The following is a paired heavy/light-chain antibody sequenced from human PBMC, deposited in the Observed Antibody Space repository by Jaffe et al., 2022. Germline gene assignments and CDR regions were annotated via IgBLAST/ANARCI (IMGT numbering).Heavy chain of an antibody. CDR2: MYYSGST. V-gene: IGHV4-59*01. CDR1: GGSISSYY. D-gene: IGHD6-13*01. Sequence: QVQVQESGPGLVKPSETLSLTCTVSGGSISSYYWSWIRQPPGKGLEWIGYMYYSGSTNYNPSLKSRFTISVDTSKNQFSLKLSSVTVADTAVYYCAREHSSSRGAFDIWGQGTTVTVSS. CDR3: AREHSSSRGAFDI. J-gene: IGHJ3*02.
Light chain of an antibody. CDR3: CSYAGSYTFEV. CDR2: DVS. CDR1: SSDVGGYNY. Sequence: QSALTQPRSVSGSPGQSVTISCTGTSSDVGGYNYVSWYQQHPGKAPKLMIYDVSKRPSGVPDRFSGSKSGNTASLTISGLQAEDEADYYCCSYAGSYTFEVFGTGTKVTVL. V-gene: IGLV2-11*01. J-gene: IGLJ1*01.